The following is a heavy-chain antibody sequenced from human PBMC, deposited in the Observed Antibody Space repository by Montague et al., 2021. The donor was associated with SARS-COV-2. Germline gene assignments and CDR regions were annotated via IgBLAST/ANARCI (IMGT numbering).Heavy chain of an antibody. CDR2: IKEDGGQK. CDR3: ARDPNCGSTSCYYHY. J-gene: IGHJ4*02. CDR1: GFTFSNYW. V-gene: IGHV3-7*01. D-gene: IGHD2-2*01. Sequence: SLRLSCAASGFTFSNYWMSWVRQAPGKGLEWVANIKEDGGQKYYLDSXKGRFTISRDNAKNSLYLQMNSLRAEDTAVYYCARDPNCGSTSCYYHYWGQGTLVTVSS.